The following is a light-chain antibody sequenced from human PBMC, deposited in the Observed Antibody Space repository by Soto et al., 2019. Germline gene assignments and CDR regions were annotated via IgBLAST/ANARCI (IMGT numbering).Light chain of an antibody. CDR1: NTDLGVYGY. V-gene: IGLV2-14*01. J-gene: IGLJ1*01. CDR2: DVN. CDR3: FSKISGFVYG. Sequence: QSVLAQPASVSGSFGQSITISCGGPNTDLGVYGYVSWYQHQPGKAPKLLIYDVNNRPSGISDRFSGSKSGDTASLTISGLQAEDEADYFCFSKISGFVYGFGTGTKVTV.